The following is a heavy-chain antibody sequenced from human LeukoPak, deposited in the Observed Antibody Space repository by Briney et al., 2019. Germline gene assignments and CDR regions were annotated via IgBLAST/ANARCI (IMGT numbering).Heavy chain of an antibody. CDR1: GYSFTSYW. CDR2: IHPGDSDT. V-gene: IGHV5-51*01. Sequence: GESLKISCKGSGYSFTSYWVGWVRQMPGKGLEWMGIIHPGDSDTRYSPSFQGQVTISADKSISTAYLQWSSLKASDTAIYYCARAGTYYYYHMDVWGKGTTVTVFS. D-gene: IGHD6-19*01. CDR3: ARAGTYYYYHMDV. J-gene: IGHJ6*03.